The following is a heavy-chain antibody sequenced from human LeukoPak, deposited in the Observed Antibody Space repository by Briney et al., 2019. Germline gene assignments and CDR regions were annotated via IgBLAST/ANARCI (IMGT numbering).Heavy chain of an antibody. D-gene: IGHD3-3*01. CDR3: ARVDFWSTYYTDNWFDP. V-gene: IGHV4-4*07. CDR1: GGSISNYY. CDR2: IYSGGIS. Sequence: SETLSLTCIVSGGSISNYYWTWIRQPAGKGLEWIGHIYSGGISNYNPSLKSRVSMSMDVSKNQLSLKLNSVTAADTAVYYCARVDFWSTYYTDNWFDPWGQGTLVTVSP. J-gene: IGHJ5*02.